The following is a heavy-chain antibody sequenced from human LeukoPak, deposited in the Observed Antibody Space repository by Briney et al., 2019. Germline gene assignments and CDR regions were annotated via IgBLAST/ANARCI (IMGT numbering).Heavy chain of an antibody. J-gene: IGHJ4*02. CDR2: IIPILGIA. CDR3: ATEIARGELRNY. D-gene: IGHD3-10*01. Sequence: GASVKVSCKASGGTFSSYAISRVRQAPGQGLEWMGRIIPILGIANYAQKFQGRVTITADKSTSTAYMELSSLRSEDTAVYYCATEIARGELRNYWGQGTLVTVSS. CDR1: GGTFSSYA. V-gene: IGHV1-69*04.